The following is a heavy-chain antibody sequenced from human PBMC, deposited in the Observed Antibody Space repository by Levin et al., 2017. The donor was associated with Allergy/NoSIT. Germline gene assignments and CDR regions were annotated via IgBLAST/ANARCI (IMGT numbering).Heavy chain of an antibody. CDR2: ISAYNGNT. Sequence: ASVKVSCKASGYTFTSYGISWVRQAPGQGLEWMGWISAYNGNTNYAQKLQGRVTMTTDTSTSTAYMELRSLRSDDTAVYYCAREPYDYVWGSYRKLDYWGQGTLVTVSS. CDR3: AREPYDYVWGSYRKLDY. J-gene: IGHJ4*02. V-gene: IGHV1-18*01. CDR1: GYTFTSYG. D-gene: IGHD3-16*02.